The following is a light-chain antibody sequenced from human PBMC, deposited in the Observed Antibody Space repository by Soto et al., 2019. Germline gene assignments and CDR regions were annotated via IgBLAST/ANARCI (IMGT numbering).Light chain of an antibody. CDR2: EGS. Sequence: QSALTQPASVSGSPGQSITISCTGISSDVGSYNFVSWYQQHPGKAPKVMIYEGSKRPSGVSNRFSGSKSGNTASLTISGLQAEDEADYYCCSYAGSSTWVFGTGTKVTVL. J-gene: IGLJ1*01. CDR1: SSDVGSYNF. V-gene: IGLV2-23*01. CDR3: CSYAGSSTWV.